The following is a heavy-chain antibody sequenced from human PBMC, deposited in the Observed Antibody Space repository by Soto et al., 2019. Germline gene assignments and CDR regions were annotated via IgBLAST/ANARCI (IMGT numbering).Heavy chain of an antibody. CDR3: ARDRYSYGDFDY. Sequence: QVQLVESGGGVVQPGRSLRLSCAASGFTFSSYAMHWVRQAPGKGLEWVAVISYDGSNKYYEDSVKGRFTISRDNSKNTLYLQMNSLRAEDTAVYYCARDRYSYGDFDYWGQGTLVTVSS. CDR1: GFTFSSYA. D-gene: IGHD5-18*01. J-gene: IGHJ4*02. V-gene: IGHV3-30-3*01. CDR2: ISYDGSNK.